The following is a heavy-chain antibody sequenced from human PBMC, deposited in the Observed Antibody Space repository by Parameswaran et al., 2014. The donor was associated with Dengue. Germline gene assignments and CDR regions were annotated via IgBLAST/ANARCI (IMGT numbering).Heavy chain of an antibody. D-gene: IGHD3-3*01. J-gene: IGHJ6*02. CDR2: INHSGST. CDR3: ARGVLRFLEWFTYYYYGMDV. Sequence: WIRRPPGKGLEWIGEINHSGSTNYNPSLKSRVTISVDTSRNQFSLKLSSVTAADTAVYYCARGVLRFLEWFTYYYYGMDVWGQGTTVTVSS. V-gene: IGHV4-34*01.